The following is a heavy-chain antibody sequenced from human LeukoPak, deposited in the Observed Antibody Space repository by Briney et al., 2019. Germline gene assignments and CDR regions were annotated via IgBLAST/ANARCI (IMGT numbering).Heavy chain of an antibody. Sequence: GRSLRLSCAASGFTFDDYAMHWVRQAPGKGLEWVSGISWNSGSIGYADSVKGRFTISRDNAKNSLYLQMNSLRAEDTALYYCEKATDGSGYPPVGYGGQGTRVTVPS. CDR2: ISWNSGSI. D-gene: IGHD3-22*01. J-gene: IGHJ4*02. V-gene: IGHV3-9*01. CDR1: GFTFDDYA. CDR3: EKATDGSGYPPVGY.